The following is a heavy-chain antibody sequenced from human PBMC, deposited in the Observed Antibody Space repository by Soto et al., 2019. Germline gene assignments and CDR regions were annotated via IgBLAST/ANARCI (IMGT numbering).Heavy chain of an antibody. V-gene: IGHV4-34*01. J-gene: IGHJ5*02. D-gene: IGHD3-9*01. Sequence: PSETLSLTCAVYGGSFSGYYWSWIRQPPGKGLEWIGEINHSGSTNYNPSLKSRVTISVDTSKNQFSLKLSSVTAADTAVYYCARGSVLRYFDWLLRDWFDPWGQGTLVTVSS. CDR1: GGSFSGYY. CDR3: ARGSVLRYFDWLLRDWFDP. CDR2: INHSGST.